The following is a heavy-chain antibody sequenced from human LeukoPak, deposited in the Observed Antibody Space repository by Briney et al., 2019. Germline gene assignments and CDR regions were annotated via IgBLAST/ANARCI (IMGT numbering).Heavy chain of an antibody. CDR2: INPKSGGT. CDR1: GYTFTDYF. J-gene: IGHJ3*02. D-gene: IGHD6-19*01. CDR3: ARGLQENLAWLTAFSAFDI. V-gene: IGHV1-2*02. Sequence: ASVKVSCKASGYTFTDYFMNWVRQAPGQGLEWMGWINPKSGGTVYAQKFQGRVTMTRDTSISTAYMELSRLRSDDTAVYYCARGLQENLAWLTAFSAFDIWGQGTMVTVSS.